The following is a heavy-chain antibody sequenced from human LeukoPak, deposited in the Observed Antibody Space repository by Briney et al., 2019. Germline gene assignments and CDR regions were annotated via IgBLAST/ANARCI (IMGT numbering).Heavy chain of an antibody. CDR1: GGTFSSYT. CDR3: ARGAPNYDFWSGPREYYFDY. D-gene: IGHD3-3*01. V-gene: IGHV1-46*01. CDR2: INPSGGST. J-gene: IGHJ4*02. Sequence: ASVKVSCKASGGTFSSYTITWVRQAPGQGLEWMGIINPSGGSTSYAQKFQGRVTMTRDMSTSTVYMELSSLRSEDTAVYYCARGAPNYDFWSGPREYYFDYWGQGTLVTVSS.